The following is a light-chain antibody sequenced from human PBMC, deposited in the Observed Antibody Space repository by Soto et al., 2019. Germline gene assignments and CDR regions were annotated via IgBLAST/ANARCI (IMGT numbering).Light chain of an antibody. V-gene: IGLV2-11*01. Sequence: QSALTQPRSVSGSPGQSVTISCTGTSSDVGGYDYVSWFQHHPGKVPKHRIYDVTKRPSGVPDRFSASKSGNTASLTISGLQAEDEADYYCCSSGGYFWVFGGGTKVTVL. CDR3: CSSGGYFWV. CDR2: DVT. J-gene: IGLJ3*02. CDR1: SSDVGGYDY.